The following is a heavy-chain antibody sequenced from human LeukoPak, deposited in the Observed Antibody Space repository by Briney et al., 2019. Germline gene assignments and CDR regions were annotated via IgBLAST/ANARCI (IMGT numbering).Heavy chain of an antibody. J-gene: IGHJ4*02. D-gene: IGHD2-8*01. V-gene: IGHV5-51*01. CDR1: GFNFLSYR. CDR2: IHPGDSEI. Sequence: GVSLKISCQVSGFNFLSYRIAWVRQRAGEGLGWMGIIHPGDSEITYSPSFQGQVTISADKSTSTAFLQRISLKASHTGIYYCVKQARSCINGVCSVLHSDNWGQGTLVTVSS. CDR3: VKQARSCINGVCSVLHSDN.